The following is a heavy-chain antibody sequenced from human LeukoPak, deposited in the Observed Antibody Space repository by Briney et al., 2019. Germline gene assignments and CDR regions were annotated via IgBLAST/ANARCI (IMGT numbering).Heavy chain of an antibody. D-gene: IGHD3-9*01. CDR3: ARAYYDILTGYRGPNWFDP. J-gene: IGHJ5*02. CDR1: GGSFSGYC. Sequence: SETLSLTCAVYGGSFSGYCWGWIRQPPGKGLEWIGEINLSGSTNYNPSLKSRVTISVDTSKNQFSLKLSSVTAADTAVYYCARAYYDILTGYRGPNWFDPWGQGTLVTVSS. V-gene: IGHV4-34*01. CDR2: INLSGST.